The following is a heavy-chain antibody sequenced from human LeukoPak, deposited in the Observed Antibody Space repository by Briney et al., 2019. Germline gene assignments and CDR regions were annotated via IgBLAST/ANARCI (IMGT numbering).Heavy chain of an antibody. CDR1: GGSISSYY. V-gene: IGHV4-4*07. CDR2: IYTSGST. CDR3: ARSTGVGIIPSYYYGMDV. J-gene: IGHJ6*02. Sequence: PSETLSLTCTVSGGSISSYYWSWIRQPAGKGLEWIGRIYTSGSTNYNPSLKSRVTMSVDTSKNQFSLKLSSVTAADTAVYYCARSTGVGIIPSYYYGMDVWGQGTTVTVSS. D-gene: IGHD3-3*01.